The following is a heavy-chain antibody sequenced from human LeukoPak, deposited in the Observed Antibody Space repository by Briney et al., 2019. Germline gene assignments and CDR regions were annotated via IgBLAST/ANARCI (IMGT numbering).Heavy chain of an antibody. Sequence: QTLSLTCAISGDSVSSNSVTWNWIRQSPSRGLEWLGRTYYRSTWYNDYAVSVRGRMTVNPDTSKNQFSLHLNSVTPEDTAVYYCARRLTQYDCFDPWGQGILVTVSS. D-gene: IGHD2-2*01. J-gene: IGHJ5*02. CDR2: TYYRSTWYN. CDR3: ARRLTQYDCFDP. V-gene: IGHV6-1*01. CDR1: GDSVSSNSVT.